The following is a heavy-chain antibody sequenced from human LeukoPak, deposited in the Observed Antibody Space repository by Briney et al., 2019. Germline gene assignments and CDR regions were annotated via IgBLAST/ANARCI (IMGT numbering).Heavy chain of an antibody. CDR1: GYTFTSYD. CDR2: MNPNSGNT. Sequence: GASVKVSCKASGYTFTSYDINWVRQATRQGLEWMGCMNPNSGNTGYAQKFQGRVTMTRNTSISTAYMELSSLRSEDTAVYYCARGYCSGGTCYLVENWLDPWGQGTLVTVSS. CDR3: ARGYCSGGTCYLVENWLDP. J-gene: IGHJ5*02. V-gene: IGHV1-8*01. D-gene: IGHD2-15*01.